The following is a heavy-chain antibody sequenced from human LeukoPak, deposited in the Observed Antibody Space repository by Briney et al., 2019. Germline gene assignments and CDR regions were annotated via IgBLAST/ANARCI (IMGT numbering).Heavy chain of an antibody. Sequence: GGSLRLPGAVLRFTLPHYWMSGGRRAPGKALEWVANIKQDGSETYYVDSVKGRFTISRDNAKNSLSLQMNSLRAEDTAVYYCARQRGSGCLDYWGQGTLVTVSS. D-gene: IGHD6-19*01. CDR2: IKQDGSET. J-gene: IGHJ4*02. V-gene: IGHV3-7*01. CDR1: RFTLPHYW. CDR3: ARQRGSGCLDY.